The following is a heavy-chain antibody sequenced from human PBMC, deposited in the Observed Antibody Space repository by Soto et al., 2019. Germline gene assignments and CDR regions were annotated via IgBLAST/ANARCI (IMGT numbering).Heavy chain of an antibody. V-gene: IGHV3-30*18. CDR1: GFTFRSYA. CDR2: ISYDGSNK. J-gene: IGHJ2*01. Sequence: QVQLVESGGGVVQPGRSLRLSCAASGFTFRSYAMHWVRQAPGKGLEWVAAISYDGSNKYYADSVKGRFTISRDNSKNTLFLEMNSLRAEDTSVYYCAKRGMNWYLDLWGRGTLVTVSS. D-gene: IGHD6-13*01. CDR3: AKRGMNWYLDL.